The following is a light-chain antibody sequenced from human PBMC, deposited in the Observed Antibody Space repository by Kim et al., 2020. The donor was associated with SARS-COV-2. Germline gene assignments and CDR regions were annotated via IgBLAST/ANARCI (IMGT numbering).Light chain of an antibody. V-gene: IGLV3-19*01. CDR3: NSRDSNDNVV. CDR2: GKN. CDR1: SLRSYY. J-gene: IGLJ2*01. Sequence: SSELTQDPAVSVALGQTVRITCQGDSLRSYYATWYQQKPGQAPILVIYGKNNRPSGNPERFSGSSSGNTASLTITGTQAGDEADYYCNSRDSNDNVVFGG.